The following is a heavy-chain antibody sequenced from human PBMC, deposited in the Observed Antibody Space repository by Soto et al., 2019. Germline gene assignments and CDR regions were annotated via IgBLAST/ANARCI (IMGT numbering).Heavy chain of an antibody. CDR1: GYTFTSYG. Sequence: ASVKVSCKASGYTFTSYGINWVRQAPGRGLEWMGLINPDNGNTKYSQQFQGRVIIDRDTSASTAYMELSSLRPEDTAVYYCARGGYFDSSNYLGYWGLGTLVPVSS. J-gene: IGHJ4*02. CDR2: INPDNGNT. V-gene: IGHV1-3*01. D-gene: IGHD3-22*01. CDR3: ARGGYFDSSNYLGY.